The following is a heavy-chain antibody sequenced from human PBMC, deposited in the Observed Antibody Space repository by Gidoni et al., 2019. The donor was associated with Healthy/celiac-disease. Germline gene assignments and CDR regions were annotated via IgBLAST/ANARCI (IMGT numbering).Heavy chain of an antibody. Sequence: EVQLVESGGGLVKPGGSLRLSCAASGFTFSHAWMSWVRQAPGKGLEWVGRIKIKTDGGTTDYAAPVKGRFTISRDDSKNTLYLQMNSLKTEDTAVYYCTSENVVPAAIGGYYYYGMDVWGQGTTVTVSS. V-gene: IGHV3-15*01. D-gene: IGHD2-2*01. J-gene: IGHJ6*02. CDR3: TSENVVPAAIGGYYYYGMDV. CDR2: IKIKTDGGTT. CDR1: GFTFSHAW.